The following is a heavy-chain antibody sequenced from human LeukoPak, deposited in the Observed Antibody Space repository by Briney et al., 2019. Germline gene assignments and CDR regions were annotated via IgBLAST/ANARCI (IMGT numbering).Heavy chain of an antibody. D-gene: IGHD1-26*01. V-gene: IGHV4-34*01. Sequence: PSETLSLTCAVYGGSFSGYYWSWIRQPPGKGLEWIGEINHSGSTNYNPSLKSRVTISVDTSKNQFSLKLTSVTAADTAVYYCARERGILRGDAFDIWGQGTVVTVSS. CDR2: INHSGST. CDR1: GGSFSGYY. CDR3: ARERGILRGDAFDI. J-gene: IGHJ3*02.